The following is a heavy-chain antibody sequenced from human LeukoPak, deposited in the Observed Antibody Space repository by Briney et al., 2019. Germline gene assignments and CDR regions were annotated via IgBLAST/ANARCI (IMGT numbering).Heavy chain of an antibody. V-gene: IGHV4-39*07. CDR2: IFYSGVT. CDR1: GGSISSDDYY. Sequence: SETLSLSCSVSGGSISSDDYYWDWIRQPPGESPQWIGSIFYSGVTYYNPSLQSRVTISVDTSKNQFSPNLTSVTATDTAVYYCARQVPGYFDLWGRGTLVSVSS. CDR3: ARQVPGYFDL. J-gene: IGHJ2*01.